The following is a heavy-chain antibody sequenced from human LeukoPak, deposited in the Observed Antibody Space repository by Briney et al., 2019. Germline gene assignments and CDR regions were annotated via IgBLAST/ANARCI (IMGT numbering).Heavy chain of an antibody. J-gene: IGHJ3*02. Sequence: ASVKVSCKTSGYTFTGYYLHWVRQAPGQGLEWMGWINPNGGGTNYAQKFQGRVTMTRDTSISTAYMELSRLRSDDTAVYYCARHSGLDAFDIWGQGTMVTVSS. CDR1: GYTFTGYY. V-gene: IGHV1-2*02. D-gene: IGHD5-12*01. CDR2: INPNGGGT. CDR3: ARHSGLDAFDI.